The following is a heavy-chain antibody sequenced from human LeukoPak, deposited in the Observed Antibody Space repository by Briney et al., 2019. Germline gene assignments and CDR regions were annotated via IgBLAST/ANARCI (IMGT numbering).Heavy chain of an antibody. CDR2: ASAYNGNT. V-gene: IGHV1-18*04. CDR1: GFTFTSYG. J-gene: IGHJ4*02. CDR3: ARGGFTDYSGLDY. Sequence: ASVKVSCKASGFTFTSYGISWVRQAPGQGPEWVGWASAYNGNTNYAQKLRGGVTMTTDTSTSTAYMELRSLRSDDTAVYYCARGGFTDYSGLDYWGQGTLVTVSS. D-gene: IGHD3-9*01.